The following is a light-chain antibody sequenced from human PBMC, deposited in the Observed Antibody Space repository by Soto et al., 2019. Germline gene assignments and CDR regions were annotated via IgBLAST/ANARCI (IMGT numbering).Light chain of an antibody. V-gene: IGLV2-14*01. CDR1: SSDVGGYNY. CDR3: SSNTGNNNFVV. J-gene: IGLJ2*01. Sequence: QSVLTQPASVSGSPGQSITISCTGTSSDVGGYNYVSWYQQHPGKAPKLMIYEVSNRPSGVSNRFSGSKSGNTASLTVSGLQAEDEADYYCSSNTGNNNFVVFGGGTKLTVL. CDR2: EVS.